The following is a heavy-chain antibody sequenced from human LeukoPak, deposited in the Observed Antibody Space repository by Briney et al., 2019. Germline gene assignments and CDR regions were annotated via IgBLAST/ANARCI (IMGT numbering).Heavy chain of an antibody. V-gene: IGHV4-59*01. D-gene: IGHD3-10*01. CDR3: ARGIRDPLWLGELLGVDY. CDR1: GGSISIYY. CDR2: IYYSGST. J-gene: IGHJ4*02. Sequence: SETLSLTCTVSGGSISIYYCSWIRQPPGKGLESIGYIYYSGSTNYNPSLKSRVTISVDTSKNQFSLKLSSVTAADTAVYYCARGIRDPLWLGELLGVDYWGQGTLVTVSS.